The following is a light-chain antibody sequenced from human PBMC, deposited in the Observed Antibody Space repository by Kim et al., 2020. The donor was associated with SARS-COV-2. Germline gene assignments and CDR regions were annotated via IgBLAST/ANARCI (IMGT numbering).Light chain of an antibody. Sequence: ASLGDRVTIPCRASQDIRSDLGWYQQKPGKAPKLLIYAASNLQSGVPSRFSGSGSGTDFTLTISSLQPEDFATYYCLQDYSYPRTFGQGTKLEI. J-gene: IGKJ2*01. CDR3: LQDYSYPRT. V-gene: IGKV1-6*01. CDR1: QDIRSD. CDR2: AAS.